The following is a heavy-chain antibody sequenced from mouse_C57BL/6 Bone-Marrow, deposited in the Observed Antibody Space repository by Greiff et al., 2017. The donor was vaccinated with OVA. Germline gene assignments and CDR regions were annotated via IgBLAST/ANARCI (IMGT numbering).Heavy chain of an antibody. CDR1: GFNIKDYY. V-gene: IGHV14-2*01. CDR3: APDGYYGYWYFDV. J-gene: IGHJ1*03. Sequence: VQLQQSGAELVKPGASVKLSCTASGFNIKDYYMHWVKQRTEQGLEWIGRIDPEDGKTKYAPKFQGKATITAGTSSNTAYLQLSSLTSEDTAVYYCAPDGYYGYWYFDVWGTGTTVTVSS. D-gene: IGHD2-3*01. CDR2: IDPEDGKT.